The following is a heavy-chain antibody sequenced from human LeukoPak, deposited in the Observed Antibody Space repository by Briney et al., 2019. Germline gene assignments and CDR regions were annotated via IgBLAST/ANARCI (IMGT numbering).Heavy chain of an antibody. CDR1: GGSISSYY. CDR2: IYTSGST. V-gene: IGHV4-4*07. CDR3: ARGGSYYDSSGYYYFDY. J-gene: IGHJ4*02. Sequence: SETLSLTCTVSGGSISSYYWSWIRQPAGKGLEWIGRIYTSGSTNYNPSLESRVTMSVDTSKNQFSLKLSSVTAADTAVYYCARGGSYYDSSGYYYFDYWGQGTLVTVSS. D-gene: IGHD3-22*01.